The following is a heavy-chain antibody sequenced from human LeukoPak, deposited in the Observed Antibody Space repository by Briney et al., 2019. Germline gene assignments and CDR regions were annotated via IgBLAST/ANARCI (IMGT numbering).Heavy chain of an antibody. CDR1: GFTFNTYA. Sequence: GGALRLSCAASGFTFNTYAMSWVRQAPGKGVEGGSSNSGSGGSTYYADSVEGRFTISRDNSKNTLYLQMNSLRAEDTAVYYCAKRGLGDREAFDIWGQGTMVTVSS. CDR3: AKRGLGDREAFDI. D-gene: IGHD2-21*02. J-gene: IGHJ3*02. V-gene: IGHV3-23*01. CDR2: NSGSGGST.